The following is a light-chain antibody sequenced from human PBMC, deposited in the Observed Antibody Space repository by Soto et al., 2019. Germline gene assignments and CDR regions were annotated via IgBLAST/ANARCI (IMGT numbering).Light chain of an antibody. J-gene: IGKJ4*01. CDR1: QSVSSSY. V-gene: IGKV3-20*01. CDR3: QQYDSSPVT. CDR2: GAS. Sequence: EIVLTQSPGTLSLYPGERATLSCRASQSVSSSYLAWYQQKPGQAPRLLIYGASSRATGIPDRFSGSGSGTDFTLTISRLEPEDFAVYYCQQYDSSPVTFGGGTKVEIK.